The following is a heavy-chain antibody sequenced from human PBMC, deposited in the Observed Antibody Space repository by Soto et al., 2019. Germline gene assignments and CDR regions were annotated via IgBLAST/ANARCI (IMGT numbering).Heavy chain of an antibody. V-gene: IGHV3-30*18. J-gene: IGHJ4*02. CDR1: GFTFSSYG. CDR3: AKDMKWGGMTTIHYFDS. D-gene: IGHD4-17*01. CDR2: ISYDETI. Sequence: GGSLRLSCAASGFTFSSYGMHWVRQAPGKGLEWVAVISYDETINYADSVKGRFTISRDNAKNSLFLQMNSLRPEDTALYYCAKDMKWGGMTTIHYFDSWGQGTLVTVSS.